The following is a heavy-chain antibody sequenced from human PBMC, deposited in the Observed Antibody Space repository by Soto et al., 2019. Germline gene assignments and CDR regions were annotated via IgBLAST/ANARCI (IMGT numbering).Heavy chain of an antibody. CDR2: IYYSGST. V-gene: IGHV4-31*03. D-gene: IGHD6-19*01. Sequence: SETLSLTCTVSGGSISSGGYYWSWIRQHPGKGLEWIGYIYYSGSTYYNPSLKSRVTISVDTSKNQFSLKLSSVTAADTAVYYCARGYSSGWLRDQYFQHWGQGTLVTVSS. CDR3: ARGYSSGWLRDQYFQH. J-gene: IGHJ1*01. CDR1: GGSISSGGYY.